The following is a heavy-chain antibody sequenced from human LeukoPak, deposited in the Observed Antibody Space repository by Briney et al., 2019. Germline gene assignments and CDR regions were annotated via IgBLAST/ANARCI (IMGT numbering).Heavy chain of an antibody. D-gene: IGHD3-10*01. V-gene: IGHV3-23*01. Sequence: PGGGLRLSCAASGVSFSRYVMTCVPQAPREGLEWVSEISGRGTKTYYAHSVKGRFTISRDNSRNTLNLQMNSLRAEDTAVYFCAKDQDYYGLGSYPTYWGQGTLVTVSS. CDR2: ISGRGTKT. CDR1: GVSFSRYV. CDR3: AKDQDYYGLGSYPTY. J-gene: IGHJ4*02.